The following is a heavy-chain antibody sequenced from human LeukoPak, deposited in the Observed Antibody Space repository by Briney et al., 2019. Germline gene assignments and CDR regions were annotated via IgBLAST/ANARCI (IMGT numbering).Heavy chain of an antibody. V-gene: IGHV4-34*10. J-gene: IGHJ3*02. Sequence: SETLSLTCAVYNGSFSDYYWSWIRQPPGRGLEWIGEINDSGTTSYNPSLKSRVTMSVDTSKSQFSLKLSSVTAADTAVYYCARRFVGYDSSWGASDIWGLGTMVTVSS. CDR2: INDSGTT. CDR1: NGSFSDYY. CDR3: ARRFVGYDSSWGASDI. D-gene: IGHD6-13*01.